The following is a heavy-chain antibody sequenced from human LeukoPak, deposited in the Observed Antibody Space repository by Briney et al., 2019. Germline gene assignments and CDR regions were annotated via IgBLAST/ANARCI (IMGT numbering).Heavy chain of an antibody. CDR3: ERESGYDYLFDY. Sequence: SETLSLTCTVSGGSISSYYWSWIRQPPGKGLEWIGYIYYSGSTNYNPSLKSRVTISVHSSKTQFSLKLSSVTAADTAVYYCERESGYDYLFDYWGQGTLVTVSS. J-gene: IGHJ4*02. D-gene: IGHD5-12*01. V-gene: IGHV4-59*01. CDR1: GGSISSYY. CDR2: IYYSGST.